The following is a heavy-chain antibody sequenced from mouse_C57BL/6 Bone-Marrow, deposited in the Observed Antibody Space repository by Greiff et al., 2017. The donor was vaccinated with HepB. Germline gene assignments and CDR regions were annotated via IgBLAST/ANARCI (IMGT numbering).Heavy chain of an antibody. J-gene: IGHJ4*01. CDR2: ISNGGGST. CDR1: GFTFSDYY. CDR3: ARRAYYSNWGAMDY. D-gene: IGHD2-5*01. V-gene: IGHV5-12*01. Sequence: EVKVEESGGGLVQPGGSLKLSCAASGFTFSDYYMYWVRQTPEKRLEWVAYISNGGGSTYYPDTVKGRFTISRDNAKNTLYLQMSRLKSEDTAMYYCARRAYYSNWGAMDYWGQGTSVTVSS.